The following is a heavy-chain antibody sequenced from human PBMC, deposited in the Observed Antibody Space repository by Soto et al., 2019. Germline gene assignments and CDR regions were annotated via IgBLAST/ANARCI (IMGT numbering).Heavy chain of an antibody. V-gene: IGHV3-23*01. D-gene: IGHD3-9*01. CDR2: ISGSGKNT. J-gene: IGHJ4*02. CDR1: GFTFSSYG. Sequence: GGSLRLSCAASGFTFSSYGMSWVRQAPGKGLEWVSGISGSGKNTFYADSVKGRFTISRDNSKNTLDLQMNSLRADDTAVYYCAKALRDVFPYFDRLLTFDSWGPGTLVTVSS. CDR3: AKALRDVFPYFDRLLTFDS.